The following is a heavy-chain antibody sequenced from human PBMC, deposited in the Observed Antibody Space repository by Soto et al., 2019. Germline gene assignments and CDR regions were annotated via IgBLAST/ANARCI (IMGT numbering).Heavy chain of an antibody. J-gene: IGHJ6*02. D-gene: IGHD6-19*01. CDR1: GGSISSYY. V-gene: IGHV4-59*01. CDR3: ARVGQWLVPADYYYGMDV. Sequence: QVQLQESGPGLVKPSETLSLTCTVSGGSISSYYWSWIRQPPGKGLEWIGYIYYSGSTNYNPSLKSRVTISVDTSKNQFSLKLSSVTAADTAVYYCARVGQWLVPADYYYGMDVWGQGTTVTVSS. CDR2: IYYSGST.